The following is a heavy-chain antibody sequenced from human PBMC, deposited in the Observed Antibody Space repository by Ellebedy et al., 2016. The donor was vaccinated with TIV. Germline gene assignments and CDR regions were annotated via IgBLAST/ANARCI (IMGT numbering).Heavy chain of an antibody. CDR1: GFTFSSYG. V-gene: IGHV3-21*01. CDR2: ITSSGSYI. J-gene: IGHJ4*02. CDR3: ARDDGTYSGYFDS. Sequence: GGSLRLXCSAFGFTFSSYGMTWVRQTPGKGPEWVSSITSSGSYIYYADSVRGRFTISRDNAKDALYLQMNSLRAEDTAVYYCARDDGTYSGYFDSWGQGTLVTVSS. D-gene: IGHD1-26*01.